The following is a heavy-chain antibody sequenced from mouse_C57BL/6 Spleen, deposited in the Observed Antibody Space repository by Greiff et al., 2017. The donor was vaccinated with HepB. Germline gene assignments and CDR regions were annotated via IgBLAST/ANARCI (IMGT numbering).Heavy chain of an antibody. CDR2: IYPRSGNT. D-gene: IGHD2-4*01. Sequence: VQLKQSGAELARPGASVKLSCKASGYTFTSYGISWVKQRTGQGLEWIGEIYPRSGNTYYNEKFKGKATLTADKSSSTAYMELRSLTSEDSAVYFCARLGDYDGRDWGQGTLVTVSA. CDR3: ARLGDYDGRD. CDR1: GYTFTSYG. J-gene: IGHJ3*01. V-gene: IGHV1-81*01.